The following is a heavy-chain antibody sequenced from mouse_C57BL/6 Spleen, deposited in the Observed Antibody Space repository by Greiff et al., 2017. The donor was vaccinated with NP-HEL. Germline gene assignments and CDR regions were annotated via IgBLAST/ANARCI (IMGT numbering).Heavy chain of an antibody. V-gene: IGHV1-15*01. CDR2: IDPETGGT. Sequence: VQLQQSGAELVRPGASVTLSCKASGYTFTDYEMHWVKQTPVHGLEWIGAIDPETGGTAYNQKFKGKAILTADKSSSTAYMELRSLISEDSAVYYCTRSKGNGAAWFAYWGQGTLVTVSA. J-gene: IGHJ3*01. CDR3: TRSKGNGAAWFAY. CDR1: GYTFTDYE. D-gene: IGHD1-1*01.